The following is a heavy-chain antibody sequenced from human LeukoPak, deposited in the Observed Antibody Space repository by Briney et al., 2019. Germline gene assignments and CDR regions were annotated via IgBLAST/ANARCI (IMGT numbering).Heavy chain of an antibody. Sequence: GGSLRLSCAASGFTFSSYGMHWVRQAPGKGLEWVAFIRYDGSNKYYADSVKGRFTISRDNSKNTLYLQMNSLRAEDTAVYYSAKASRWSHAFDIWGQGTRVTVSS. J-gene: IGHJ3*02. CDR3: AKASRWSHAFDI. CDR1: GFTFSSYG. CDR2: IRYDGSNK. V-gene: IGHV3-30*02. D-gene: IGHD4-23*01.